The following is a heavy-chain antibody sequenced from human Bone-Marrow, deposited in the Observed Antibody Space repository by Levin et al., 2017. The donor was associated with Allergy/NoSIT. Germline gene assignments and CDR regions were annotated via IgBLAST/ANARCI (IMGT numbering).Heavy chain of an antibody. D-gene: IGHD4-17*01. V-gene: IGHV3-30*18. J-gene: IGHJ6*03. CDR1: GFTFSSYG. Sequence: GGSLRLSCAASGFTFSSYGMHWVRQAPGKGLEWVAVISYDGSNKYYADSVKGRFTISRDNSKNTLYLQMNSLRAEDTAVYYCAKWPTVSSTYYYYYMDVWGKGTTVTVSS. CDR3: AKWPTVSSTYYYYYMDV. CDR2: ISYDGSNK.